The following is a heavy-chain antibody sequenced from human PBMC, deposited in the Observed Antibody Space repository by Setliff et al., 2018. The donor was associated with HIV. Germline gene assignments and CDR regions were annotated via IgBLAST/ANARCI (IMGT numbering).Heavy chain of an antibody. CDR1: GYTFSGRY. D-gene: IGHD2-2*01. CDR2: INPNGGET. J-gene: IGHJ4*02. V-gene: IGHV1-2*02. Sequence: ASVKVSCKASGYTFSGRYIHWVRQAPGQGLEWMGWINPNGGETNFAHKFQGRVTLTSDTSISTAYMELLRLRSDDTSVFYCVRGGDYCSSTSCYDPFDSWGQGTPGTVSS. CDR3: VRGGDYCSSTSCYDPFDS.